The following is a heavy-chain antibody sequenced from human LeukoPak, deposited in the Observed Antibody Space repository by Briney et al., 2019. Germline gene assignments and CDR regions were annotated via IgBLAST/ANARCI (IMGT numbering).Heavy chain of an antibody. CDR3: ARRTGYYDGFDY. D-gene: IGHD3/OR15-3a*01. J-gene: IGHJ4*02. CDR2: IYYSGST. Sequence: PSETLSLTCTVSGGSISSYYWSWIRQPPGKGLEWIGYIYYSGSTNYIPSLKSRVTISVDTSKNQFSLKVSSVTAADTAVYYCARRTGYYDGFDYWGQGTLVTVSS. CDR1: GGSISSYY. V-gene: IGHV4-59*01.